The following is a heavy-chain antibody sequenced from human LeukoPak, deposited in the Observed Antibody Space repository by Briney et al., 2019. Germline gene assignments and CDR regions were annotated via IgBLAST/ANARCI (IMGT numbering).Heavy chain of an antibody. V-gene: IGHV4-59*08. CDR2: IYYTGST. Sequence: PSETLSLTCTVSGASMSDYYWRWIRQPPGKGLEWIGYIYYTGSTNYNPSLKSRVTMSVDTSKNQISLKLSSVTAADSAVYYCVRRVRYFGQNDYWGQGTLVTVSS. J-gene: IGHJ4*02. CDR3: VRRVRYFGQNDY. CDR1: GASMSDYY. D-gene: IGHD3-9*01.